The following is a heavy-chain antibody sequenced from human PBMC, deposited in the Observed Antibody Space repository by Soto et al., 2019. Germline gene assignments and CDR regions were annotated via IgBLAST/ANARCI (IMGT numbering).Heavy chain of an antibody. J-gene: IGHJ2*01. Sequence: QVQLQQWGAGPLRPLETLSLTCGVSGGSFSGYYCAWIRQSPGKGLEWIGEINDRGSINYNPSLKSRVSISVDPSKTHYSLNLRSVTAADTAVYYCARESHDILTGPPWVWYFDLWGRGTLVTVSS. V-gene: IGHV4-34*01. CDR1: GGSFSGYY. CDR3: ARESHDILTGPPWVWYFDL. D-gene: IGHD3-9*01. CDR2: INDRGSI.